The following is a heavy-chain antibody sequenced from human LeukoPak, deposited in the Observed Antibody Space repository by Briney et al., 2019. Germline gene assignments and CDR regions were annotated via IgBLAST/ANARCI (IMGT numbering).Heavy chain of an antibody. Sequence: SETLSLTCSVSRGSISGYYWSWIRQPPGKRLEWIGYIYYSGSTKYKPSLKSRVTISVDTSKNQFSLKLSSVTAADTAVYYCARGRFLDAFDIWGQGTMVTVSS. D-gene: IGHD3-3*01. V-gene: IGHV4-59*01. CDR3: ARGRFLDAFDI. CDR1: RGSISGYY. CDR2: IYYSGST. J-gene: IGHJ3*02.